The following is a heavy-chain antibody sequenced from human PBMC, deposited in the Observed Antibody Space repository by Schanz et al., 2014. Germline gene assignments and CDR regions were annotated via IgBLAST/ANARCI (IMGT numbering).Heavy chain of an antibody. D-gene: IGHD3-10*01. CDR2: IKSKTDGGTR. V-gene: IGHV3-15*01. CDR1: GFTLSSYG. J-gene: IGHJ4*02. CDR3: TADLWFGAVWGVW. Sequence: EVQLVESGGGLVQPGGSLRLSCAASGFTLSSYGMHWVRQAPGKGLEWVARIKSKTDGGTRDYAAPVKGRFTISTDDSKNTVYLQMNSLQTEDTAVYYCTADLWFGAVWGVWWGQGTLVTVSS.